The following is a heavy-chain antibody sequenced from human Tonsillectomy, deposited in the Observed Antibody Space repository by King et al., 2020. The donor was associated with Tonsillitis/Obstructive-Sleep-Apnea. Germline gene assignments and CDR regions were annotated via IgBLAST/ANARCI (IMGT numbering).Heavy chain of an antibody. D-gene: IGHD6-6*01. CDR2: ISSSSTYI. V-gene: IGHV3-21*01. Sequence: EGQLVQSGGGLVKPGGSLRLSCAASGFTFSSYSMNWVRQAPGKGLEWVSSISSSSTYINYADSLKGRFTISRDNAKNSLYLQMNGLRAEDTAVYYCASDRHSSSSPARVFDIWGQGTMVTVSS. CDR3: ASDRHSSSSPARVFDI. J-gene: IGHJ3*02. CDR1: GFTFSSYS.